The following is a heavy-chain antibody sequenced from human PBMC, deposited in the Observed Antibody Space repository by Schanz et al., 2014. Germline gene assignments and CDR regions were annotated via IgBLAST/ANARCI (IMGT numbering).Heavy chain of an antibody. D-gene: IGHD3-22*01. CDR2: INTHTGNP. Sequence: QVHLVQSGSELKKPGASVKVSCRASGYTLTDFALNWVRQAPGQGLEWMGWINTHTGNPTYAQGFTGRFVFSLDTSVSTAYLQISSLKADDTAVYYCAREDYLDSSGYSCGYWGQGTLVTVSS. J-gene: IGHJ4*02. V-gene: IGHV7-4-1*02. CDR1: GYTLTDFA. CDR3: AREDYLDSSGYSCGY.